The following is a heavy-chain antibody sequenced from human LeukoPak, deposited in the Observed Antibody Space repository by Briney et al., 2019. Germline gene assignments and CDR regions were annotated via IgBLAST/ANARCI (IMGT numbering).Heavy chain of an antibody. D-gene: IGHD3-22*01. V-gene: IGHV4-61*01. CDR1: GASVYSDSSY. CDR2: VDYRGGT. J-gene: IGHJ3*01. CDR3: AREVATSYYDSGAYYRQTEAFDF. Sequence: PSETLSLTCSVSGASVYSDSSYWTWIRQAPGKGLEWIGYVDYRGGTKYIASLKSRVTISLETSKNQFSLNLNSVIAADTAVYYCAREVATSYYDSGAYYRQTEAFDFWGQGKMVTVSS.